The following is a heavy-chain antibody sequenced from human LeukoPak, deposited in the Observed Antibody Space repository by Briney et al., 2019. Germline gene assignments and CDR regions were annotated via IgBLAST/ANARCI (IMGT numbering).Heavy chain of an antibody. V-gene: IGHV3-21*01. J-gene: IGHJ6*03. CDR2: ISSSSDYI. D-gene: IGHD2-2*01. CDR3: ARGDAGSIVVVPAATNYMDV. Sequence: GGSLRLSCAASGFTFNNYIMNWVRQAPGKGLEWVSSISSSSDYIYYADSVKGRFTISRDNAKNSLDLQMSSLRDDDTAVYYCARGDAGSIVVVPAATNYMDVWGKGTTVTVSS. CDR1: GFTFNNYI.